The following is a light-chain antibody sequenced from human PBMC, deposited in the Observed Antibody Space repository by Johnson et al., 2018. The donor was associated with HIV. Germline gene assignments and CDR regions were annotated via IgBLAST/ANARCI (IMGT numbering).Light chain of an antibody. CDR1: NSNIGNNY. J-gene: IGLJ1*01. CDR2: DNN. V-gene: IGLV1-51*01. Sequence: QPVLTQPPSVSAAPGQKVTISCSGSNSNIGNNYVSWYQHLPGTAPKLLIYDNNKRPSGIPDRFSGSKSGTSATLGITGLQTGDEADYYCGTWDSSLRVGFFGTGTKVTVL. CDR3: GTWDSSLRVGF.